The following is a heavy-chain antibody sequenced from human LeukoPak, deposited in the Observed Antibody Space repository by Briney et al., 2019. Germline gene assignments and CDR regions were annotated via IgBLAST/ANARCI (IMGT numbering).Heavy chain of an antibody. CDR2: ISWNSDSI. J-gene: IGHJ4*02. Sequence: PGRSLRLSCAASGFNFDDYAMHWVRQVPGKGLEWVSGISWNSDSIGYADSMKGRFTISRDNAKKSLYLQMNSLRAEDTALYHCAKDVGALERNPDYWGQGILVTVSS. CDR3: AKDVGALERNPDY. V-gene: IGHV3-9*01. CDR1: GFNFDDYA. D-gene: IGHD1-1*01.